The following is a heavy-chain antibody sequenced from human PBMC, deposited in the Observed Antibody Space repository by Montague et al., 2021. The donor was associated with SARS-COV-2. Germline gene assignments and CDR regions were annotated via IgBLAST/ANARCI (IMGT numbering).Heavy chain of an antibody. J-gene: IGHJ3*02. CDR2: IHYTGSA. V-gene: IGHV4-59*08. CDR1: GGSINNHY. CDR3: ARHLAVGTSGFDI. D-gene: IGHD6-19*01. Sequence: SETLSLTCTVSGGSINNHYWSWIRQPPEKGPEWIAFIHYTGSANYNPPLKSRATISVDPYKNQCSLKLTSVTAADAALYYCARHLAVGTSGFDIWGQGTMVTVSS.